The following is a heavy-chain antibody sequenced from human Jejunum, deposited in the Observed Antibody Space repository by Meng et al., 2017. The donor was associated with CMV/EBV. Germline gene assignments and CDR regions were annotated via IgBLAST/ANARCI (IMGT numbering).Heavy chain of an antibody. D-gene: IGHD2-2*01. CDR2: ISGSAT. Sequence: GFTFSNYAMNWVRQAPGKGLEWVSGISGSATYYADSVKGRLTISRDNSKNTLYLQMNSLTVEDTAIYHCAKDPRDTVVVPDAFDIWGQGTMVTVSS. CDR1: GFTFSNYA. CDR3: AKDPRDTVVVPDAFDI. V-gene: IGHV3-23*01. J-gene: IGHJ3*02.